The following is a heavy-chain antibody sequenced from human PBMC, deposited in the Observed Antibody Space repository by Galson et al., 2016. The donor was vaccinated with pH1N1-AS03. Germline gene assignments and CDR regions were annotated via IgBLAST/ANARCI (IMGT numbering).Heavy chain of an antibody. CDR1: GFSVTKSGMR. CDR3: ARSPVLVSDAFVL. J-gene: IGHJ3*01. Sequence: PALVKPTQTLTLTCSLSGFSVTKSGMRVSWLRQSPGKALEWLARLDWADDKVYRPSLQTRLASTMDTSRNQAVLTMTHTGPADTATYFCARSPVLVSDAFVLWGQGIMVTVSS. V-gene: IGHV2-70*04. D-gene: IGHD6-6*01. CDR2: LDWADDK.